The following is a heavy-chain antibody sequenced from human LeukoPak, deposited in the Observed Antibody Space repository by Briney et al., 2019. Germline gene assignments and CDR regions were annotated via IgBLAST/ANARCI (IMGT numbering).Heavy chain of an antibody. CDR3: ARAPIVVVAALDAFDI. J-gene: IGHJ3*02. D-gene: IGHD2-15*01. Sequence: PPETRSLTCTVSGYSISSGYYWGWIRQPPGKGLEWIGSIYHSGSTYYNPSLKSRVTISVDTSKNQFSLKLSSVTAADTAVYYCARAPIVVVAALDAFDIWGQGTMVTVSS. V-gene: IGHV4-38-2*02. CDR2: IYHSGST. CDR1: GYSISSGYY.